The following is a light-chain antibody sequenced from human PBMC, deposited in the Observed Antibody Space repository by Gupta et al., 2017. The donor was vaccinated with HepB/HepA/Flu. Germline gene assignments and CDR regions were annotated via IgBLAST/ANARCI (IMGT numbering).Light chain of an antibody. Sequence: DIQMTQSPSSLSPSVGDRVTITCRASPGINNFLNWYQQKIGKAPKLLIYAASSWQSVVHSRFGGSGSWTDFTLTSSVLQPEDFATYYCQQGDNPPRTFGQRTKVEIK. J-gene: IGKJ1*01. CDR3: QQGDNPPRT. CDR1: PGINNF. CDR2: AAS. V-gene: IGKV1-39*01.